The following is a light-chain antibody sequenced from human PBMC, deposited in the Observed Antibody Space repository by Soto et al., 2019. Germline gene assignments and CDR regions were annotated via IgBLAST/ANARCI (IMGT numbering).Light chain of an antibody. CDR1: QDITNY. V-gene: IGKV1-39*01. CDR3: QQSYNTPLT. CDR2: AAS. J-gene: IGKJ4*01. Sequence: DIQLTKSPSSLSASVGDRVTITCRASQDITNYLNWYQKKPGKAPRLLIYAASSLQSGAPSWVPSRFSGSGSGTDFTLTISSLQPEDFATYFCQQSYNTPLTFGGGTKVDI.